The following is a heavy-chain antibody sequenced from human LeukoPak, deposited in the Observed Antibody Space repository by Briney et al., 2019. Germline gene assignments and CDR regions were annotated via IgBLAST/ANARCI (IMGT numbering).Heavy chain of an antibody. CDR1: GGSISSDY. Sequence: KSSETLSLTCTVSGGSISSDYWSWIRQPAGKGLEWIGRVYGSGGTNYNPSLNSRVTISADKSKNQFFLKMTSVTAADTAVYYCARGGTYGSGGYRHTTLDYWGQGTLVTVSS. J-gene: IGHJ4*02. CDR3: ARGGTYGSGGYRHTTLDY. D-gene: IGHD3-16*02. V-gene: IGHV4-4*07. CDR2: VYGSGGT.